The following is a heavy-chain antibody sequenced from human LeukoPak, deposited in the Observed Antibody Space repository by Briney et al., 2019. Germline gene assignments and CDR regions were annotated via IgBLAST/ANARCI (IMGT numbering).Heavy chain of an antibody. CDR2: TKADGSGA. D-gene: IGHD6-13*01. J-gene: IGHJ4*02. Sequence: PGGSLILSCAASGFTFSSTWMSWVRQAPGKGLEWAATTKADGSGAYYVDSVKGRFTISRDNAKNSLYLQMNSLRAEDTAVYFCARYTRPIDYWGQGTLVTVSS. V-gene: IGHV3-7*05. CDR1: GFTFSSTW. CDR3: ARYTRPIDY.